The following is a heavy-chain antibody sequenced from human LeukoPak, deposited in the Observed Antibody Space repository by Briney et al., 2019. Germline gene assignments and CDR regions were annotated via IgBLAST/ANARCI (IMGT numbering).Heavy chain of an antibody. CDR1: GGTFSTYG. J-gene: IGHJ4*02. CDR3: AREGGWERFGVHHHGYYLDY. V-gene: IGHV1-69*04. Sequence: ASVKVSCKASGGTFSTYGISWVRQAPGQGLEGMGRVIPILAITNYAQKFQDRVTITADKSTSTAYMELSSLRSEDTAVYFCAREGGWERFGVHHHGYYLDYWGQGTLVTVSS. CDR2: VIPILAIT. D-gene: IGHD3-10*01.